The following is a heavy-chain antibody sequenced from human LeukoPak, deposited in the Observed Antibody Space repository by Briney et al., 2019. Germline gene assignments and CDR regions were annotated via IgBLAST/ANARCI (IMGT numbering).Heavy chain of an antibody. Sequence: ASVKVSCKASGYTFTSYGISWVRQAPGQGLEWMGWISAYNGNTNYAQKLQGRVTMTTDTSTSTAYMELRSLRSDDTAVYYCARVNDGSGIYNWFDPWGQGTLVTVSS. CDR3: ARVNDGSGIYNWFDP. CDR1: GYTFTSYG. V-gene: IGHV1-18*01. J-gene: IGHJ5*02. D-gene: IGHD3-10*01. CDR2: ISAYNGNT.